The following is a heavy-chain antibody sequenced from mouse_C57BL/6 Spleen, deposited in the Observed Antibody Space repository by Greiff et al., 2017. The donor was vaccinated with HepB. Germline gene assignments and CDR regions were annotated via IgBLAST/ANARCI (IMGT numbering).Heavy chain of an antibody. Sequence: VQLKEPGAELVKPGASVKMSCKASGYTFTSYWITWVKQRPGQGLEWIGDIYPGSGSTNYNEKFKSKATLTVDTSSSTAYMQLSSLTSEDSAVYYCARGNYDYDVYWYFDVWGTGTTVTVSS. CDR3: ARGNYDYDVYWYFDV. V-gene: IGHV1-55*01. CDR1: GYTFTSYW. D-gene: IGHD2-4*01. J-gene: IGHJ1*03. CDR2: IYPGSGST.